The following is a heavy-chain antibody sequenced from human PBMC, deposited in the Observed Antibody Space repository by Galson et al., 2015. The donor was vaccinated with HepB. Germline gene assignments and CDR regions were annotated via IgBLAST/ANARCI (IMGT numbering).Heavy chain of an antibody. CDR2: IGGSSTYT. J-gene: IGHJ4*02. Sequence: SLRLSCAASGFTFSDFYMSWIRQAPGKGPEWVSFIGGSSTYTNYADSVKGRFTISRDNAKNSLYLQMNSLRAEDTAVYYCARDRRGSGGSYHYFDYWGQGTLVTVSS. CDR3: ARDRRGSGGSYHYFDY. CDR1: GFTFSDFY. D-gene: IGHD1-26*01. V-gene: IGHV3-11*06.